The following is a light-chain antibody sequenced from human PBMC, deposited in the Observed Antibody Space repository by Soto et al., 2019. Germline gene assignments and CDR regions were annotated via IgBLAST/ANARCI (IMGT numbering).Light chain of an antibody. CDR1: HSVSSSY. J-gene: IGKJ1*01. Sequence: EIVVTQSPGTLSLSPCKRATLSCRASHSVSSSYLAWYQQKTCQAPRLLIHGVSSKATCIHDRFSGSGSGTDLTLTIRGLEPEVFAVEYCHQYGIAPWTCRQGTKVDIK. CDR2: GVS. CDR3: HQYGIAPWT. V-gene: IGKV3-20*01.